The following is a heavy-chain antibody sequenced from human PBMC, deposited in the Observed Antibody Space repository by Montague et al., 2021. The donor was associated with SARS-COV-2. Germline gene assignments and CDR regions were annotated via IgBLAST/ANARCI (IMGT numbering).Heavy chain of an antibody. D-gene: IGHD3-22*01. V-gene: IGHV4-59*13. Sequence: SETLSLTCTVSGGSIRSYYWSWIRQPPGKGLERIGYIYYSGSTNYNPSLESRVTITVDTSKNQFSPKLSSVTAADTAAYYCAGAYYDSSGYYGYFDYWGQGTLVTVSS. CDR2: IYYSGST. CDR3: AGAYYDSSGYYGYFDY. J-gene: IGHJ4*02. CDR1: GGSIRSYY.